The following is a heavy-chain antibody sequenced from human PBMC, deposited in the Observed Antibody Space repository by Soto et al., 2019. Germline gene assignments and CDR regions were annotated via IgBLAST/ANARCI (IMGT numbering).Heavy chain of an antibody. CDR2: IYYSGST. J-gene: IGHJ6*02. Sequence: PSETLSLTCTVSGGSISSGDYYWSWIRQPPGKGLEWIGYIYYSGSTYYNPSLKSRVTISVDTSKNQFSLKLSSVTAADTAVYYCARAFVAAPGDVWGQGTTVTVSS. CDR1: GGSISSGDYY. D-gene: IGHD6-6*01. V-gene: IGHV4-30-4*01. CDR3: ARAFVAAPGDV.